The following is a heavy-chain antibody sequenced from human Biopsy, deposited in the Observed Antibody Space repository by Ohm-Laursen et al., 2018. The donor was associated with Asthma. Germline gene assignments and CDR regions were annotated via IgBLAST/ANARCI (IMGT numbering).Heavy chain of an antibody. CDR1: GVSIRSYY. D-gene: IGHD3-3*01. CDR2: IYYSGTT. Sequence: SQTLSLTCTVSGVSIRSYYWTWIRQPPGKGLEWIGYIYYSGTTYYNPSLKSRVTISVDTSKNQFSPKLTSVTAADTAVYYCARDRRVRFSEWPPAMDVWGQGTTVTVSS. V-gene: IGHV4-31*03. J-gene: IGHJ6*02. CDR3: ARDRRVRFSEWPPAMDV.